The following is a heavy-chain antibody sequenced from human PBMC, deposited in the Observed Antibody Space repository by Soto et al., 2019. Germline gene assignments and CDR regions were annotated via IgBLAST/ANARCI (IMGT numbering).Heavy chain of an antibody. CDR1: GGTFSSYA. CDR3: ARESRYCSGGSCKFRPGIDY. CDR2: IIPIFGTA. D-gene: IGHD2-15*01. V-gene: IGHV1-69*12. Sequence: QVQLVQSGAEVKKPGSSVKVSCKASGGTFSSYAISWVRQAPGQGLEWLGGIIPIFGTANYAQKFQGRVTINADESTRTGYMELSSLRSDDTAVYYCARESRYCSGGSCKFRPGIDYWGPGNLVTVSA. J-gene: IGHJ4*02.